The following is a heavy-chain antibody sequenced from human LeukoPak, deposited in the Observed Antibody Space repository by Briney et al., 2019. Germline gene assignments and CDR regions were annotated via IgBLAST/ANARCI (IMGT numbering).Heavy chain of an antibody. V-gene: IGHV3-48*03. D-gene: IGHD3-10*02. CDR1: GFTFSSYE. CDR3: AELGITMIGGV. CDR2: ISGSSSYI. Sequence: GGSLRLSCAASGFTFSSYEMNWVRQAPGKGLEWVSYISGSSSYIYYADSVKGRFTTSRDNAKNSLYLQMNSLRAEDTAVYYCAELGITMIGGVWGKGTTVTISS. J-gene: IGHJ6*04.